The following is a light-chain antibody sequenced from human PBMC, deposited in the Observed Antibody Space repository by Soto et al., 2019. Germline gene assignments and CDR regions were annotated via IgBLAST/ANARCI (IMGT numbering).Light chain of an antibody. CDR2: KDS. V-gene: IGLV3-27*01. Sequence: SYELTQPSSVSVSPGQTARITCSGDVLAKKYARWFQQKPGQAPVLVIYKDSERPSGIPERFSGSSSGTTVTLTISGAQVEDEADYYCYSAADNNERVFGGGTTLTVL. J-gene: IGLJ3*02. CDR1: VLAKKY. CDR3: YSAADNNERV.